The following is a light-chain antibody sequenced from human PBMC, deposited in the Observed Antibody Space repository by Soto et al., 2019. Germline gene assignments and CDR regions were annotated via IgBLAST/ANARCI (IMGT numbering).Light chain of an antibody. CDR1: SSDVGGYYY. Sequence: QSALTQPRSMYGSHGQSVTISCTGTSSDVGGYYYVAWYQQHPGRAPELIISDVSKRPSGVPDRFSGSKSGNTASLTISGLHAEDEADYYCCSYAGRATWVFGGGTKLTVL. CDR3: CSYAGRATWV. J-gene: IGLJ3*02. CDR2: DVS. V-gene: IGLV2-11*01.